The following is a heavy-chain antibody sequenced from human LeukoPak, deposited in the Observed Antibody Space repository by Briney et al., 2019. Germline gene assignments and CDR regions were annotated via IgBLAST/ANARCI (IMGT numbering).Heavy chain of an antibody. V-gene: IGHV3-20*04. Sequence: GGSLRLSCAASGFTFDDYGMSWVRQDPGRRLEWVSTVDWSGGRTSYADSVKGRFTISRDNAKNSLYLQMNSLRAEDTALYFCVRSRSYYFDYWGQGTLVTVSS. J-gene: IGHJ4*02. CDR3: VRSRSYYFDY. CDR2: VDWSGGRT. D-gene: IGHD1-26*01. CDR1: GFTFDDYG.